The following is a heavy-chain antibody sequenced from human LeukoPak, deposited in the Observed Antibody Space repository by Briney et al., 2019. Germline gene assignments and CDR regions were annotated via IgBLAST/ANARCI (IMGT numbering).Heavy chain of an antibody. CDR3: ARELAGLGYCSGGSCYPGYNWFDP. D-gene: IGHD2-15*01. CDR1: GGSISSSNW. J-gene: IGHJ5*02. Sequence: SETLSLTCAVSGGSISSSNWWSWVRQPPGKGLEWIGEIYHSGSTNYNPSLKSRVTISVDKSKNQFSLKLSSVTAADTAMYYCARELAGLGYCSGGSCYPGYNWFDPWGQGTLVTVSS. CDR2: IYHSGST. V-gene: IGHV4-4*02.